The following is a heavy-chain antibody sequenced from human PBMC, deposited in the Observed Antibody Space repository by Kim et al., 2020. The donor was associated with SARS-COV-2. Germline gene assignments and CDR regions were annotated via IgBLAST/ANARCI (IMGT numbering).Heavy chain of an antibody. V-gene: IGHV3-49*04. CDR2: IRSKAYGGTT. J-gene: IGHJ6*02. CDR3: TRDDVGGWELLRYYYYGMDV. CDR1: GFTFGDYA. Sequence: GGSLRLSCTASGFTFGDYAMSWVRQAPGKGLEWVGFIRSKAYGGTTEYAASVKGRFTISRDDSKSIAYLQMNSLKTEDTAVYYCTRDDVGGWELLRYYYYGMDVWGQGTTVTVSS. D-gene: IGHD1-26*01.